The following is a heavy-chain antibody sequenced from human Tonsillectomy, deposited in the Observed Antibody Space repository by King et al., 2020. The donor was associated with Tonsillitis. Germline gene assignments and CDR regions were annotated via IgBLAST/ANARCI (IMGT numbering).Heavy chain of an antibody. Sequence: VQLQQWGAGLLKPSETLSLTCAVYGGSFSVYYWNLIRQSPGKGLEWIGAINHSGGTTYNPSLKSRATISIDASKGQFSLRLSSVTAADTAAYYCASGDFDIWGQGTMVTVSS. CDR2: INHSGGT. CDR1: GGSFSVYY. CDR3: ASGDFDI. V-gene: IGHV4-34*01. J-gene: IGHJ3*02.